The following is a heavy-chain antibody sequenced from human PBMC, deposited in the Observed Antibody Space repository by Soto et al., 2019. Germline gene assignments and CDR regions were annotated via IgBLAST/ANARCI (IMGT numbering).Heavy chain of an antibody. D-gene: IGHD3-22*01. J-gene: IGHJ4*02. V-gene: IGHV3-64*01. CDR2: ISANGGTT. CDR3: ARAEVRDGGYFYDY. Sequence: SLRLSCAASGFTFSGYTMHWVRQAPGTGLEYVSAISANGGTTFYANSVKGRFTISRDNSRNTLYLHMGSLRTEDMAMYYCARAEVRDGGYFYDYWGQGILVTVSS. CDR1: GFTFSGYT.